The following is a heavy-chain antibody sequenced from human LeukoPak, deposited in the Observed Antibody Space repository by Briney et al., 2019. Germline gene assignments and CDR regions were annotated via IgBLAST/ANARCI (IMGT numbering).Heavy chain of an antibody. J-gene: IGHJ4*02. CDR1: GLAFSPYA. V-gene: IGHV3-30-3*01. CDR3: ARDPQPDLTGTTNFDY. CDR2: MSYDGSNK. Sequence: GGSLRLSCAASGLAFSPYAMHWVRQAPGKGLEWVAVMSYDGSNKYYADSVKGRFTISRDNSKNTLYLQMNSLRDEDTAVYYCARDPQPDLTGTTNFDYWGQGTLVTVSS. D-gene: IGHD1-7*01.